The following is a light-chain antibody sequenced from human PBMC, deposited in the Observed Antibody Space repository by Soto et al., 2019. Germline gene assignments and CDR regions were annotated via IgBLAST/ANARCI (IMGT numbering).Light chain of an antibody. CDR3: QQRSNWPPVT. CDR1: QSVSNY. J-gene: IGKJ5*01. Sequence: IVLTQSPATLSLSLEERATLSCRASQSVSNYLAWYQQKPGQAPRLLIYGAFNRAAGIPARFSGSGSGTDFTLTISSLEPEDFAVYYCQQRSNWPPVTFGQGTRLEI. CDR2: GAF. V-gene: IGKV3-11*01.